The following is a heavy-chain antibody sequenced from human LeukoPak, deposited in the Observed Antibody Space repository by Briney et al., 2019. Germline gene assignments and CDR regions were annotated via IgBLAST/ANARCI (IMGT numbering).Heavy chain of an antibody. V-gene: IGHV1-24*01. CDR1: GYTLTELS. CDR3: ATSYSSGTSYDFWSGFNNWFDP. Sequence: ASVKVSCKVSGYTLTELSMHWVRQAPGKGLEWMGGFDPEDGETIYAQKFQGRVTMTEDTSTDTAYMELSSLRSEDTAVYYCATSYSSGTSYDFWSGFNNWFDPWGQGTLVTVS. J-gene: IGHJ5*02. D-gene: IGHD3-3*01. CDR2: FDPEDGET.